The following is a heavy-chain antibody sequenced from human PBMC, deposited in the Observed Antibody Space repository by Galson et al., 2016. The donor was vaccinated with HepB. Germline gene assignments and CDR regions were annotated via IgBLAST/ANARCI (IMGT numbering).Heavy chain of an antibody. CDR1: NY. J-gene: IGHJ4*02. V-gene: IGHV3-53*01. CDR3: ARALWGQSCSSTSCVTGGLDY. CDR2: IYSGGGT. Sequence: NYLTWVRQAPGRAPECVSIIYSGGGTYYADSVKGRFTISRDSSKNTMYLQMNSLRVEDTAVYYCARALWGQSCSSTSCVTGGLDYWGPGTLVTVSS. D-gene: IGHD2-2*01.